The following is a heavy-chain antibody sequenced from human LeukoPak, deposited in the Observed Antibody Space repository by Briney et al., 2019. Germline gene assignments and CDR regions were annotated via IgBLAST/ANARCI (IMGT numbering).Heavy chain of an antibody. CDR3: ARDRVAWFDP. CDR1: GGSISSGSYY. J-gene: IGHJ5*02. V-gene: IGHV4-61*02. CDR2: IYTSGST. Sequence: SQTLSLTCTVSGGSISSGSYYWSWIRQPAGKGLEWIGRIYTSGSTNYNPSLKGRVTISVDTSKNQFSLKLSSVTAADTAVYYCARDRVAWFDPWGQGTLVTVSS.